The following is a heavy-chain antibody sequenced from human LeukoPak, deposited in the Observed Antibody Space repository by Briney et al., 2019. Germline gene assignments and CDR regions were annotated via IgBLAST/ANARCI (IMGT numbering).Heavy chain of an antibody. V-gene: IGHV3-30*04. Sequence: PGGSLRLSCAASGFTFSSYAMHWVRQAPGKGLEWVAVISYDGSNKYYADSVKGRFTISRDNSKNTLYLQMNSLRAEDTAVYYCARGSDYDFWSEIDYWGQGTLVTVSS. CDR1: GFTFSSYA. D-gene: IGHD3-3*01. J-gene: IGHJ4*02. CDR3: ARGSDYDFWSEIDY. CDR2: ISYDGSNK.